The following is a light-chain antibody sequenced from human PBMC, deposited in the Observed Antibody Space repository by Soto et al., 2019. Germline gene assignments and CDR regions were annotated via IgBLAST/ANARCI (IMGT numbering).Light chain of an antibody. CDR1: SSDVGGYNY. CDR2: DVS. V-gene: IGLV2-14*01. J-gene: IGLJ1*01. CDR3: SSYTSSSTF. Sequence: QSALTQPASVSGSPGQSIIISCTGTSSDVGGYNYVSWYQQHPGKAPKLMIYDVSNRPSGVSNRFSGSKSGNTASLTISGLQAEDEADYYCSSYTSSSTFFGTGTKVTVL.